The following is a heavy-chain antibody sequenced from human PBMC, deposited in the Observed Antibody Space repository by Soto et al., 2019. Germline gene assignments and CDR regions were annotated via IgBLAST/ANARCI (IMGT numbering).Heavy chain of an antibody. CDR1: GGSISSYY. V-gene: IGHV4-59*01. Sequence: PSETLSLTCTVSGGSISSYYWSWIRQPPGKGLEWIGYIYYSGSTNYNPSLKSRVTISVDTSKNQFSLKLSSVTAADTAVYYCARTKYSSSNDDFDIWVQGTMVTVSS. J-gene: IGHJ3*02. CDR3: ARTKYSSSNDDFDI. D-gene: IGHD6-6*01. CDR2: IYYSGST.